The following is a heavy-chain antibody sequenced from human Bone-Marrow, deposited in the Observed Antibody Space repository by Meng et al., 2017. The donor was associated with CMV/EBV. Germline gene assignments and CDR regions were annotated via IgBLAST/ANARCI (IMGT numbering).Heavy chain of an antibody. Sequence: ASVKVSCKASGYTFTSYDINWVRQATGQGLEWMGWMNPNSGNTGYAQKFQGRVTMTRNTSISTAYMELSSLRSEDTAVYYCARDTLTQNRYFDWFTPRVFSYYGMDVWGQGTTVTVSS. J-gene: IGHJ6*02. CDR2: MNPNSGNT. D-gene: IGHD3-9*01. CDR3: ARDTLTQNRYFDWFTPRVFSYYGMDV. CDR1: GYTFTSYD. V-gene: IGHV1-8*01.